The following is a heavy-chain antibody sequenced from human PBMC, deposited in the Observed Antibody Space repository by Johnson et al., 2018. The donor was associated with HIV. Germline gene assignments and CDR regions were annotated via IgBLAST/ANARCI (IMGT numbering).Heavy chain of an antibody. V-gene: IGHV3-30*04. D-gene: IGHD2-8*01. J-gene: IGHJ3*02. Sequence: VHLVESGGGVVQPGTSLILSCAASGFTFSYYSMHWVRQAPGKGLEWVALTSYDESDKFYADSVKGRFIISRDNPRNTLYLQMNGLRAEDTAVYYCAKGTNGQSWAFDIWGQGTVVTVSS. CDR2: TSYDESDK. CDR1: GFTFSYYS. CDR3: AKGTNGQSWAFDI.